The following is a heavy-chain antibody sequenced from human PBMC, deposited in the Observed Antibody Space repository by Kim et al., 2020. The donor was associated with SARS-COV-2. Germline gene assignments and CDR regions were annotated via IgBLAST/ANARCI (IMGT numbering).Heavy chain of an antibody. J-gene: IGHJ6*02. V-gene: IGHV1-18*01. Sequence: ASVKVSCKASGYTFTSYGISWVRQAPGQGLEWMGWISAYNGNTNYAQKLQGRVTMTTDTSTSTAYMELRSLRSDDTAVYYCAREPLELEYYYGMDVWGQGTTVTVSS. CDR2: ISAYNGNT. CDR1: GYTFTSYG. CDR3: AREPLELEYYYGMDV. D-gene: IGHD1-1*01.